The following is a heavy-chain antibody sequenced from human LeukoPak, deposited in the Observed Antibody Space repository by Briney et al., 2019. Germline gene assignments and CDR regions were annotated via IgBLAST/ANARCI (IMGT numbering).Heavy chain of an antibody. D-gene: IGHD6-19*01. Sequence: SETLSLTCAVYGGSFSGYCWSWIRQPPGKGLEWIGEINHSGSTNYNPSLKSRVTISVDTSKNQFSLKLSSVTAAGTAVYYCARDGAWLGQSEFDYWGQGTLVTVSS. V-gene: IGHV4-34*01. CDR2: INHSGST. J-gene: IGHJ4*02. CDR3: ARDGAWLGQSEFDY. CDR1: GGSFSGYC.